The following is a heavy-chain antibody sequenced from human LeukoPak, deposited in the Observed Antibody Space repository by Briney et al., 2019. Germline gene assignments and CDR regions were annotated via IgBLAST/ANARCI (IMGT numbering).Heavy chain of an antibody. CDR1: GGSISDHY. CDR2: IYATGNT. J-gene: IGHJ6*03. Sequence: SETLSLTCAVSGGSISDHYWSWIRQTPGTTLEWIGYIYATGNTNYSPSLSGRVTISLDTSKNHVALRLRSVTAADTALYDCARHFRRDYPDSGSSQYFHYIDAWGKGTTVVVSS. CDR3: ARHFRRDYPDSGSSQYFHYIDA. D-gene: IGHD3-10*01. V-gene: IGHV4-4*09.